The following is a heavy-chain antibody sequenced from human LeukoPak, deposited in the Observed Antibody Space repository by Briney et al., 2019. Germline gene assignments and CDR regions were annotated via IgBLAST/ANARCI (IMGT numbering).Heavy chain of an antibody. CDR3: ARDLYGDYSFDY. J-gene: IGHJ4*02. CDR1: GFTFTTYS. D-gene: IGHD4-17*01. CDR2: ISGSTSTI. V-gene: IGHV3-48*02. Sequence: TGGSLRLSCAASGFTFTTYSMNWVRQAPGKGLEWVSYISGSTSTIKYADSVMGRFPISRDNAKNSLYLQMNSLRDEDTAVYYCARDLYGDYSFDYWGQGTLVTVSS.